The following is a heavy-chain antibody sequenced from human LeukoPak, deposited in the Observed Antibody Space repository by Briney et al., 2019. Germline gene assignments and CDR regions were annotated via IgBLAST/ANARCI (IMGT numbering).Heavy chain of an antibody. J-gene: IGHJ4*02. CDR1: GDSFSNYA. D-gene: IGHD2-15*01. Sequence: GASVKVSCKASGDSFSNYAIVWVRQAPGQGLEWMGGIVPGFHTTDYAERFQDRLIITADESTSTAYMELSSLRYEDTAVYYCASPPYYDGSGYWSGFDYWGQGTLVTVSS. CDR3: ASPPYYDGSGYWSGFDY. V-gene: IGHV1-69*13. CDR2: IVPGFHTT.